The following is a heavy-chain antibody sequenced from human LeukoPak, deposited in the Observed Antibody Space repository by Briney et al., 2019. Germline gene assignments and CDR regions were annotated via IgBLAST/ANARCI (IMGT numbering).Heavy chain of an antibody. CDR3: AAGYSSGYYPLDY. CDR1: GYTFTVYY. V-gene: IGHV1-2*04. Sequence: ASVKVSFKASGYTFTVYYMHWVRQAPGQGLEWMGWINPNSGGTNYAQKFQGWVTMTRDTSISTAYMELSRLRSDDTAVHYCAAGYSSGYYPLDYWGQGTLVTVSS. J-gene: IGHJ4*02. CDR2: INPNSGGT. D-gene: IGHD3-22*01.